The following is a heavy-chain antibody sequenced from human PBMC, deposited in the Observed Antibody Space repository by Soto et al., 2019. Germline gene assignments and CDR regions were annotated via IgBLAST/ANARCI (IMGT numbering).Heavy chain of an antibody. V-gene: IGHV1-24*01. CDR2: FDPEDGET. J-gene: IGHJ4*02. D-gene: IGHD4-17*01. Sequence: ASVKVSCKVSGYTLTELSMHWVRQAPGKGLEWMGGFDPEDGETIYAQKFQGRVTMTEDTSTDTAYMELSSLRSEDTAVYYCATDGLTVTTPGYWGQGTLVTVSS. CDR1: GYTLTELS. CDR3: ATDGLTVTTPGY.